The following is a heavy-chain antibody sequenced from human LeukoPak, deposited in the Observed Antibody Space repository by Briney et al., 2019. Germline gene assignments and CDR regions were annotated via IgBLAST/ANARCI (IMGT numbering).Heavy chain of an antibody. CDR2: IYHSGST. CDR3: ARDPNSSSWFHWFDP. V-gene: IGHV4-38-2*02. D-gene: IGHD6-13*01. Sequence: SETLSLTRAVSGYSISSGYYWGWIRQPPGKGLEWIGSIYHSGSTYYNPSLKSRVTISVDTSKNQFSLKLSSVTAADTAVYYCARDPNSSSWFHWFDPWGQGTLVTVSS. J-gene: IGHJ5*02. CDR1: GYSISSGYY.